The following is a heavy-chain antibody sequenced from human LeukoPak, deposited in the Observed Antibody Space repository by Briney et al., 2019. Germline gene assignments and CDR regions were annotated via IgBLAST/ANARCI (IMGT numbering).Heavy chain of an antibody. D-gene: IGHD1-26*01. Sequence: PGGSLRLSCAASGFTFSGFWMHSVRQAPGKGQVWISRLHSDGSNTDYADSVKGRFTISRDNAKNTLYLQMNSLSAEDTAVYYCARDSGGYPGHFDYWGQGTLVTVSS. CDR2: LHSDGSNT. J-gene: IGHJ4*02. V-gene: IGHV3-74*01. CDR3: ARDSGGYPGHFDY. CDR1: GFTFSGFW.